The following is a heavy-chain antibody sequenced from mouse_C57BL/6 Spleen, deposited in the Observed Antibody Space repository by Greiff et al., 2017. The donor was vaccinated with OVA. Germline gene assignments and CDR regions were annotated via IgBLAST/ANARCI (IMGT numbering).Heavy chain of an antibody. J-gene: IGHJ1*03. CDR3: AREGLTTVVPYFDV. V-gene: IGHV1-72*01. CDR2: IDPNSGGT. D-gene: IGHD1-1*01. CDR1: GYTFTSYW. Sequence: VQLQQSGAELVKPGASVKLSCKASGYTFTSYWMHWVKQRPGRGLEWIGRIDPNSGGTKYNEKFKSKATLTVDKPSSTAYMQLSSLTSEDSAVDDWAREGLTTVVPYFDVWGTGTTVTVSS.